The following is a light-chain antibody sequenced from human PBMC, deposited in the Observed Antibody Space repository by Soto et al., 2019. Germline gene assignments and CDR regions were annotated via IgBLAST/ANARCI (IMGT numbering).Light chain of an antibody. V-gene: IGKV1-39*01. J-gene: IGKJ3*01. Sequence: DIQMTQSPSSLSASVGDRVTITCRASQSISTNLNWYQVKPGKAAKLLIYAASSLESGVPSRFSGSGSGTDFTLTISSLQPEDFATYYCQQSYTTPLFTFGPGTKVDIK. CDR1: QSISTN. CDR2: AAS. CDR3: QQSYTTPLFT.